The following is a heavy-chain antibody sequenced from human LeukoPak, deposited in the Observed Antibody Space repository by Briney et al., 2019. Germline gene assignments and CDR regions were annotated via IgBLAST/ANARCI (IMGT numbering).Heavy chain of an antibody. CDR3: VRENTFFDL. Sequence: GGSLRLSCAASGFTFSSYAMHWVRQAPGKGLEYVSTISSNGGSTYYADSVKGRFIISRDNSKNTLYLQMGSLRAEDMAVFYCVRENTFFDLWGQGALVTVSS. CDR1: GFTFSSYA. J-gene: IGHJ4*02. CDR2: ISSNGGST. V-gene: IGHV3-64*02.